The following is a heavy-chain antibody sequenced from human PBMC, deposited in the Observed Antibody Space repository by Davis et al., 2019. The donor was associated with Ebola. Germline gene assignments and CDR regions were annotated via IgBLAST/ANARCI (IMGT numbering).Heavy chain of an antibody. CDR1: GGSFSGYY. J-gene: IGHJ6*02. Sequence: PSETLSLTCAVYGGSFSGYYWSWIRQPPGKGLEWSGKINHSGSTNYNPSLKSRVTISVDTSKNQFSLKLSSVTAADTAVYYCARHGHYGMDVWGQGTTVTVSS. CDR3: ARHGHYGMDV. V-gene: IGHV4-34*01. CDR2: INHSGST.